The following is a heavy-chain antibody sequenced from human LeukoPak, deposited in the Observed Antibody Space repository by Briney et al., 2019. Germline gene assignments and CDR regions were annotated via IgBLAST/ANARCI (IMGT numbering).Heavy chain of an antibody. V-gene: IGHV4-38-2*02. CDR1: GYSISSGYY. D-gene: IGHD6-13*01. Sequence: SETLSLTCTVSGYSISSGYYWGWIRQPPGKGLEWIGSIYHSGSTYYNPSLKSRVTISVDTSKNQFSLKLSSVTAADTAVYYCARHSHIAAAGYFDYWGQGTLVTVSS. J-gene: IGHJ4*02. CDR3: ARHSHIAAAGYFDY. CDR2: IYHSGST.